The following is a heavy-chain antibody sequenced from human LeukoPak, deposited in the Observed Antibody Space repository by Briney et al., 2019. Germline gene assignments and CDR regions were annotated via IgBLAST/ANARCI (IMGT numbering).Heavy chain of an antibody. V-gene: IGHV1-2*04. Sequence: GASVKVSCKASGYTFTGYYMHWVRQAPGQGLEWMGWINPNSGGTNYAQSFQGWVTMTRDTSISTAYMELSRLRSDDAAVYYCAREATEIATARYCSGGSCRNYYYGMDVWGQGTTVTVSS. CDR1: GYTFTGYY. D-gene: IGHD2-15*01. CDR3: AREATEIATARYCSGGSCRNYYYGMDV. J-gene: IGHJ6*02. CDR2: INPNSGGT.